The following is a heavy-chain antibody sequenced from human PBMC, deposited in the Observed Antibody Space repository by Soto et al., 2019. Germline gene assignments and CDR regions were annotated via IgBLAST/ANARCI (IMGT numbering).Heavy chain of an antibody. J-gene: IGHJ4*02. CDR1: GFTFSSYG. CDR3: AKDYRSEWPGLDY. D-gene: IGHD6-19*01. V-gene: IGHV3-30*18. CDR2: ISYDGSSK. Sequence: QVQLVESGGGVVQPGRSLRLSCAASGFTFSSYGMHWVRQAPGKGLEWVAVISYDGSSKYSADSVKGRFTISRDNSKNTVYLQMNSLRVEDTAVYYCAKDYRSEWPGLDYWGQGTLVTVSS.